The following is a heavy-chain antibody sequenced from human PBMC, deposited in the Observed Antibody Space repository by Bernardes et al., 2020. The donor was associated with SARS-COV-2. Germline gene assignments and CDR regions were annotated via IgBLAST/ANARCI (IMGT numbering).Heavy chain of an antibody. Sequence: SETLSLTCSVSGDSISNYYWNWIRQPPGKGLEWIGNVYDSGKISYNPSLKSRVTISKDTSKNQFSLKLSSVTAADTAVYYCAYGRNRFDYWGQGTLVSVSS. V-gene: IGHV4-59*03. J-gene: IGHJ4*02. CDR2: VYDSGKI. CDR3: AYGRNRFDY. D-gene: IGHD1-26*01. CDR1: GDSISNYY.